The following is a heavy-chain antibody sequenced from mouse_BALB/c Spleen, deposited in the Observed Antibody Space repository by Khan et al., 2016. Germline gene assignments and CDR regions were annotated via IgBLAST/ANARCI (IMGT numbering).Heavy chain of an antibody. D-gene: IGHD1-1*01. J-gene: IGHJ2*01. CDR3: ARYYGRSLYYFDY. V-gene: IGHV9-3*02. CDR2: INTNTGEP. CDR1: GYTFTNYG. Sequence: QIQLVQSGPELKKPGETVKISCKASGYTFTNYGMNWVKQAPGKGLKWLGWINTNTGEPTYAEEFKGRFAFSLETSASTAYLQINNLKNEDTATXCCARYYGRSLYYFDYWGQGTTLTVSS.